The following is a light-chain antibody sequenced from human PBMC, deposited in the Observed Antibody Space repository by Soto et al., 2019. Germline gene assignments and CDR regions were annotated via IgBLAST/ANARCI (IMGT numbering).Light chain of an antibody. CDR2: GES. CDR3: QQSYSFPWT. J-gene: IGKJ1*01. V-gene: IGKV1-39*01. Sequence: DIQMTQSPLSLFASVGERVTITCRASQAISTYLNWYQQKPGKAPSLLIYGESSLQSGVPSRFSGSGSWTEFSLTISGLQPEDLATYYCQQSYSFPWTFGQGTKVNIK. CDR1: QAISTY.